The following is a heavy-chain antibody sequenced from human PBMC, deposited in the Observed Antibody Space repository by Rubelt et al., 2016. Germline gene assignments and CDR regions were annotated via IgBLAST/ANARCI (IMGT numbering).Heavy chain of an antibody. Sequence: GIINPSGGSSSYAQKFQGRVTMTRDTSTSTVYMELSSLRSEDTAVYYCASCRDGYNYGASGAFDIWGQGTMVTVSS. CDR3: ASCRDGYNYGASGAFDI. J-gene: IGHJ3*02. D-gene: IGHD5-24*01. V-gene: IGHV1-46*01. CDR2: INPSGGSS.